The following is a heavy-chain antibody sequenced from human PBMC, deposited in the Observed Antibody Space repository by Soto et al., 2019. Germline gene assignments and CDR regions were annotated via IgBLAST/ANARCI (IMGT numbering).Heavy chain of an antibody. CDR3: ARGVPNCSSSSCYFDF. CDR1: GFSFSSHW. D-gene: IGHD2-2*01. V-gene: IGHV3-74*01. J-gene: IGHJ4*02. Sequence: GGSLRLSCAASGFSFSSHWMNWVRQAPGKGLVWVSRISGDGRTTSHADSVKGRFTISRDNAKNTLYLQVNSLRVEDTAVYYCARGVPNCSSSSCYFDFWGQGILVT. CDR2: ISGDGRTT.